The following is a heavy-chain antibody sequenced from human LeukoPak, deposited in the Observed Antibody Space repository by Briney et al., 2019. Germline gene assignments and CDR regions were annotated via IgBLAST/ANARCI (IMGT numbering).Heavy chain of an antibody. CDR1: SGSLDNYY. V-gene: IGHV4-59*01. Sequence: PSETLSLTCTISSGSLDNYYWSWIRQPARAGLEWSGQIYFSRDINYNPSLPSRVTISLHRSNPQFSLKLNSMTPAETAVSCFTGHLWRKDHQFDYWGQGTLVTVSS. CDR3: TGHLWRKDHQFDY. J-gene: IGHJ4*02. D-gene: IGHD3-3*01. CDR2: IYFSRDI.